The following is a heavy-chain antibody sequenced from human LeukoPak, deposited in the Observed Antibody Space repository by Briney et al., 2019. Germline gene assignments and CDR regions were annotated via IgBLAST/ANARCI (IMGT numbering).Heavy chain of an antibody. CDR3: ARAPSLIRGVAFDY. J-gene: IGHJ4*02. CDR2: IYPRDSDT. CDR1: GYSFTNYW. V-gene: IGHV5-51*01. D-gene: IGHD3-10*01. Sequence: GESLKISCKNSGYSFTNYWNGWVRQMPGKGLEWMGIIYPRDSDTRYSPSFQGQVTISADKSISTAYLQWSSLKASDTAIYYCARAPSLIRGVAFDYWGQGTLVTVSS.